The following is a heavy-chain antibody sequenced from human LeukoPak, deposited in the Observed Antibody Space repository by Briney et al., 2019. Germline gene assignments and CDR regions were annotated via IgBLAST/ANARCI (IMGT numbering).Heavy chain of an antibody. CDR2: ISSSGSTI. CDR1: GFTFSSYE. CDR3: AELGITMIGGV. Sequence: GGSLRLSCAASGFTFSSYEMNWVRQTPGKELEWVSYISSSGSTIYYADSVKGRFTISRDNAKNSLYLQMNSLRAEDTAVYYCAELGITMIGGVWGKGTTVTISS. V-gene: IGHV3-48*03. J-gene: IGHJ6*04. D-gene: IGHD3-10*02.